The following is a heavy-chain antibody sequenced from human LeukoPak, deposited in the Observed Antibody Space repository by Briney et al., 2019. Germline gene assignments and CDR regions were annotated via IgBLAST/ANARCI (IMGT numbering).Heavy chain of an antibody. V-gene: IGHV7-4-1*02. J-gene: IGHJ4*02. Sequence: ASVKVSCKASGYTFTNYAMNWVRQAPGQGLEWMGWINTNTGNPACAQGFTGRFVFSLDTSVSTAYLQISSLKAEDTAVYYCARDPNHYYDSSGYYGDYWGQGTLVTVSS. D-gene: IGHD3-22*01. CDR2: INTNTGNP. CDR3: ARDPNHYYDSSGYYGDY. CDR1: GYTFTNYA.